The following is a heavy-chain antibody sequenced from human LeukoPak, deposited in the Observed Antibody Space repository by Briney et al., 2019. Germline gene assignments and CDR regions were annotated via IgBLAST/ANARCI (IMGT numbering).Heavy chain of an antibody. J-gene: IGHJ4*02. V-gene: IGHV4-30-4*01. CDR1: GGSISSGDYY. D-gene: IGHD3-3*01. CDR2: VYYSGST. Sequence: SETLSLTCTVSGGSISSGDYYWSWIRQPPGKGLERIGYVYYSGSTYYNPSLKSRVTISVDTSKNQFSLKLSSVTAADTAVYYCARVRGYIDYWGQGTLVTVSS. CDR3: ARVRGYIDY.